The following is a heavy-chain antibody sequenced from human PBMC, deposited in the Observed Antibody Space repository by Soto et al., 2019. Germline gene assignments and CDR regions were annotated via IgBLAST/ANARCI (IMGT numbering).Heavy chain of an antibody. CDR1: GGSISSGGCY. J-gene: IGHJ5*02. V-gene: IGHV4-31*03. Sequence: PSETLSLTCTVSGGSISSGGCYWNWIRQHPGKGLEWIGYVYYSGSTYYTPSLRSRVTMSADTSKNQFSLKLSSVTAADTALYYCARGADNSYNWFDPWGQGTLVPVSS. D-gene: IGHD3-9*01. CDR3: ARGADNSYNWFDP. CDR2: VYYSGST.